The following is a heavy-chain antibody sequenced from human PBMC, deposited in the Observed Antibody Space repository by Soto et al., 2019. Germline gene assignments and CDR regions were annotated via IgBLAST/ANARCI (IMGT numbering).Heavy chain of an antibody. D-gene: IGHD6-6*01. CDR1: GFIFSNFG. Sequence: GGSLRLSCAASGFIFSNFGMHWVRQAPGKGLEWVAGVWYDGSNGVSADSVKGRFTISRDNSKSTLYLQMTSLRAEDTAVYYCARDPRTARASAMDVWGQGTTVTVSS. CDR3: ARDPRTARASAMDV. V-gene: IGHV3-33*01. J-gene: IGHJ6*02. CDR2: VWYDGSNG.